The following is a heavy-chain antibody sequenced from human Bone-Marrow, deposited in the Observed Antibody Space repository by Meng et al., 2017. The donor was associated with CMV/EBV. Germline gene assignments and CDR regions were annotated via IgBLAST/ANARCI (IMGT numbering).Heavy chain of an antibody. V-gene: IGHV4-59*01. CDR2: IYYSGST. D-gene: IGHD3-16*01. Sequence: GSLRLSCTVSGGSISSYYWSWIRQPPGKGLEWIGYIYYSGSTNYNPSLKSRVTISVDTSKNQFSLKLSSVTAADTAVYYCARDRSGGGYGEYFQHWGQGTLVTVSS. J-gene: IGHJ1*01. CDR3: ARDRSGGGYGEYFQH. CDR1: GGSISSYY.